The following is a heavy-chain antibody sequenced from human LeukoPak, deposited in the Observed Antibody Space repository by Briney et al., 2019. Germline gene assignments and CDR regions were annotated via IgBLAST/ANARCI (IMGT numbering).Heavy chain of an antibody. D-gene: IGHD6-6*01. CDR2: VRFDGSNK. CDR1: GFTFSSYG. V-gene: IGHV3-30*02. J-gene: IGHJ3*02. CDR3: AKSSSGLYAFDI. Sequence: PGGSLRLSCAASGFTFSSYGMHWVRQAPGKGLEWVAFVRFDGSNKYYADSVKGRFTISRDNSKNTLYLQVNSLRAEDTAGYYCAKSSSGLYAFDIWGQGTMVTVSS.